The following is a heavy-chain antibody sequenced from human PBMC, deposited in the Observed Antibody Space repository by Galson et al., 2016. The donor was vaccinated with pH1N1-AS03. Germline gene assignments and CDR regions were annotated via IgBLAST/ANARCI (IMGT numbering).Heavy chain of an antibody. CDR1: GFTFRSYW. J-gene: IGHJ3*02. CDR2: IKQDGGEK. Sequence: SLRLSCAASGFTFRSYWMTWVRQAPGKGLEWVADIKQDGGEKYYVDSVKGRFTISRDNAKNSLHLQMNSLTADDTAVYYCVRDDATSYDAFDMWGQGTMITVSS. V-gene: IGHV3-7*01. D-gene: IGHD2-2*01. CDR3: VRDDATSYDAFDM.